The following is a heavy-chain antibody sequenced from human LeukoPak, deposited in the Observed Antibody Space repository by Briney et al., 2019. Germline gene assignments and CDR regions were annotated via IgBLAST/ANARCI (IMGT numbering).Heavy chain of an antibody. V-gene: IGHV1-18*01. CDR1: GYTFSSYG. CDR2: INIHNGYT. Sequence: ASVKVSCKASGYTFSSYGISWVRQAPGQGLEWMGWINIHNGYTIYGQKIQGRVTMTADKSTNTAHMDLRSLRSDDTAVYYCAREAPQSNWRGDYFDYWGHGTQVTVSS. D-gene: IGHD1-1*01. J-gene: IGHJ4*01. CDR3: AREAPQSNWRGDYFDY.